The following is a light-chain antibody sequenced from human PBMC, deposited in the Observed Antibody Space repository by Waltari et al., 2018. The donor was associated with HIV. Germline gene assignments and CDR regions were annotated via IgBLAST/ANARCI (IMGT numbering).Light chain of an antibody. Sequence: QSALTQPASVSGSPGPSNTISCTGTRRNVGSDDIVSGYQQHPGEAPKLIIYEVPKRPSGVSNRFSGSKSGNTASLTISGLQAEDEADYYCCSCPRSGIRYVFGTGTKVTVL. CDR2: EVP. J-gene: IGLJ1*01. CDR1: RRNVGSDDI. CDR3: CSCPRSGIRYV. V-gene: IGLV2-23*02.